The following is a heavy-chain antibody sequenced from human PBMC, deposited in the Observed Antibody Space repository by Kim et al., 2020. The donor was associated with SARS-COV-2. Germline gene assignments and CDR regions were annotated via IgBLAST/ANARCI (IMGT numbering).Heavy chain of an antibody. CDR1: GGSFSGYY. J-gene: IGHJ6*02. Sequence: SETLSLTCAVYGGSFSGYYWSWIRQPPGKGLERIGEINHSGSTNYNPSLKSRVTISVDTSKNQFSLKLSSVTAADTAVYYCARGRGGTTVVTLGLGYYYYYGMDVWGQGTTVTVSS. V-gene: IGHV4-34*01. D-gene: IGHD4-17*01. CDR2: INHSGST. CDR3: ARGRGGTTVVTLGLGYYYYYGMDV.